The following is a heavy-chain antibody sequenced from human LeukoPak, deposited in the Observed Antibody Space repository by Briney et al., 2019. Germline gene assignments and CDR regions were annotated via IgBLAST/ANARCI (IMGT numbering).Heavy chain of an antibody. CDR3: TRVKASPDYYDSSGYFFDY. Sequence: GGSLRLSCAASGFTFSGSAMHWFRQASGKGLEWVGRIRSKANSYATAYAASVKGRLTISRDDSKNTAYLQMNSLKTEDTAVYYCTRVKASPDYYDSSGYFFDYWGQGTLVTVSS. D-gene: IGHD3-22*01. J-gene: IGHJ4*02. V-gene: IGHV3-73*01. CDR1: GFTFSGSA. CDR2: IRSKANSYAT.